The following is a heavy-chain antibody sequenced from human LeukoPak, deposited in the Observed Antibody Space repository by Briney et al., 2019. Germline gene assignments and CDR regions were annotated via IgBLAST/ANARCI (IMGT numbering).Heavy chain of an antibody. CDR1: GGSFSGYY. J-gene: IGHJ6*03. CDR3: ARGINYDFWSGYFHYYYMDV. Sequence: TSETLSLTCAVYGGSFSGYYWSWIRQPPGKGLEWIGEINHSGSTNYNPSLKSRVTISVDTSKNQFSLKPSSVTAADTAVYYCARGINYDFWSGYFHYYYMDVWGKGTTVTVSS. V-gene: IGHV4-34*01. CDR2: INHSGST. D-gene: IGHD3-3*01.